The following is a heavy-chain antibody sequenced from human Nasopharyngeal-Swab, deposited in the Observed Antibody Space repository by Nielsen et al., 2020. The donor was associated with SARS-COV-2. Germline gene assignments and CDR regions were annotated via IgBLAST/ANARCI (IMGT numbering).Heavy chain of an antibody. CDR1: GYSISSGYY. CDR2: IYHSGST. J-gene: IGHJ5*02. CDR3: AREGYSYGNNWFDP. Sequence: SETLSLTCTVPGYSISSGYYWGWIRQPPGKGLEWIGSIYHSGSTYYNPPLKSRVTISVDTSKNQFSLKLSSVTAADTAVYYCAREGYSYGNNWFDPWGQGTLATVSS. V-gene: IGHV4-38-2*02. D-gene: IGHD5-18*01.